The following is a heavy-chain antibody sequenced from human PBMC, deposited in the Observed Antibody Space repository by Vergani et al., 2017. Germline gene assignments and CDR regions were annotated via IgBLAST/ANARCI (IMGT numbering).Heavy chain of an antibody. CDR3: ARGEYSSSWYVVGSDYYGMDV. V-gene: IGHV4-31*03. CDR1: GGSISSGGYY. CDR2: IYYSGST. Sequence: QVQLQESGPGLVKPSQTLSLTCTVSGGSISSGGYYWSWIRQHPGKGLEWIGYIYYSGSTYYNPSLKSRVTISVDTSKNQFSLKLSSVTAADTAVYYCARGEYSSSWYVVGSDYYGMDVWGKGTTVTVSS. J-gene: IGHJ6*04. D-gene: IGHD6-13*01.